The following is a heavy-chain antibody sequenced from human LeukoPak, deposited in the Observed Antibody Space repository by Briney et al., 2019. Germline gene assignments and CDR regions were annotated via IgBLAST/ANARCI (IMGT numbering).Heavy chain of an antibody. D-gene: IGHD1-26*01. V-gene: IGHV4-61*02. CDR1: GGSISSGSYY. Sequence: SSETLSLTCTVSGGSISSGSYYWSWIRQPAGEGLEWIGRIYTSGSTNYNPSLKSRVTISVDTSKNQFSLKLSSVTAADTAVYYCARSDSGSYYSHYYYYMDVWGKGTTVTVSS. J-gene: IGHJ6*03. CDR2: IYTSGST. CDR3: ARSDSGSYYSHYYYYMDV.